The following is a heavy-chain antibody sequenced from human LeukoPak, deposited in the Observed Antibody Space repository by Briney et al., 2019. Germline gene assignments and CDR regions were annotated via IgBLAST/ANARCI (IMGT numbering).Heavy chain of an antibody. CDR2: IYHSGTT. CDR3: APRNDILTGSPSEY. D-gene: IGHD3-9*01. CDR1: GGSFSGYY. Sequence: SEALSLTCAVYGGSFSGYYWGWIRQPPGKGLEWIGSIYHSGTTYYNPSLKSRVTISVDTSKNQFSLKLSSVTAADTAVYYCAPRNDILTGSPSEYWGQGTLVTVSS. V-gene: IGHV4-38-2*01. J-gene: IGHJ4*02.